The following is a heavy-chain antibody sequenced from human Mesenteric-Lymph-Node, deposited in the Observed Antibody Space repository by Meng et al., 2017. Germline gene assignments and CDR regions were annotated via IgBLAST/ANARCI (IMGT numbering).Heavy chain of an antibody. CDR3: ANRESGGYMGS. Sequence: EGWLLELGSGLARHGWSLRFFCAASGFTFSSYAMSWGRQAPGKGLEWVSAISGSGGTWYADSVKGRFPISRDNSKNTLYLQMNSLRAEDTAVYSCANRESGGYMGSWGQGTLVTVSS. J-gene: IGHJ5*02. CDR1: GFTFSSYA. CDR2: ISGSGGT. D-gene: IGHD1-26*01. V-gene: IGHV3-23*01.